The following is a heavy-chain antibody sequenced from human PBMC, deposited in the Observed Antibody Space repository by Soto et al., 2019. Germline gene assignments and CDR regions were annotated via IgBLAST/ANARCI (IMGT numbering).Heavy chain of an antibody. V-gene: IGHV1-24*01. CDR3: ATGYSSSWYRGFNRRYYFDY. D-gene: IGHD6-13*01. J-gene: IGHJ4*02. CDR2: FDPEDGET. CDR1: GYTLTELS. Sequence: ASVKVSCKVSGYTLTELSMHWVRQAPGKGLEWMGGFDPEDGETIYAQKFQGRVTMTEDTSTDTAYMELSSLRSEDTAVYYCATGYSSSWYRGFNRRYYFDYWGQGT.